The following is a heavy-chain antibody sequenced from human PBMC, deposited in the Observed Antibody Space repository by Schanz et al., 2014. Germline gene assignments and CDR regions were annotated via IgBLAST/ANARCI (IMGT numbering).Heavy chain of an antibody. Sequence: VQLVESGGGVVQPGGSLRLSCAASGFTFNSYAFHWVRQAPGKGLEWVSRMIGSGSSVFYADSVKGRFTISRDNSKNTLDLQMNSLRAEDTAVYYCSTDLTAVDYDAIGLWGQGTMVTVSS. CDR2: MIGSGSSV. D-gene: IGHD4-17*01. CDR1: GFTFNSYA. CDR3: STDLTAVDYDAIGL. J-gene: IGHJ3*01. V-gene: IGHV3-23*04.